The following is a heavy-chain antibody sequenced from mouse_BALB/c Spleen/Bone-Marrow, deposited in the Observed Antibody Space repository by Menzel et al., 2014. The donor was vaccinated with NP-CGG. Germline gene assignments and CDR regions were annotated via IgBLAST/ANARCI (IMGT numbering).Heavy chain of an antibody. CDR1: GFNIKDTY. Sequence: EVMLVESGAELVKPGASVKLSCTASGFNIKDTYMHWVKQRPEQGLEWIGRIDPAYGNAKYDPKFQGKATITADTSSNTAYLQLSSLTSEDTAVYYCARYRLGTYFDFWGQGTTLTVSS. V-gene: IGHV14-3*02. D-gene: IGHD2-14*01. CDR3: ARYRLGTYFDF. CDR2: IDPAYGNA. J-gene: IGHJ2*01.